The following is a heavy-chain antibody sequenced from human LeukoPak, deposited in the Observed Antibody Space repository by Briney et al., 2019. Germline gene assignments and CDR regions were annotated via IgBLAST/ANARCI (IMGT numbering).Heavy chain of an antibody. Sequence: GSLKVSCKPSGYTFTSYDSNGVRQATGRGGEWMGWMSPNSGNTGYAQKFQGRVTMTRNTSISTAYMELSSLRSEDTAVYYCARGSSWYNYWGQGTLVTVSS. D-gene: IGHD6-13*01. V-gene: IGHV1-8*01. CDR1: GYTFTSYD. CDR3: ARGSSWYNY. J-gene: IGHJ4*02. CDR2: MSPNSGNT.